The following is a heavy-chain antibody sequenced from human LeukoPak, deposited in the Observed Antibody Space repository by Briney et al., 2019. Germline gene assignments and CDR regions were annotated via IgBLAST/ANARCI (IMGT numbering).Heavy chain of an antibody. Sequence: GASVKVSCTASGYTFTTYGISWVRQAPGQGLEWMGWISGYNGNTNYAQKFQGRITMTTETSTSTAYMELSSLRSEDTAVYYCARGQTGIAAAGSNWFDPWGQGALVTVSS. J-gene: IGHJ5*02. D-gene: IGHD6-13*01. CDR1: GYTFTTYG. CDR2: ISGYNGNT. V-gene: IGHV1-18*01. CDR3: ARGQTGIAAAGSNWFDP.